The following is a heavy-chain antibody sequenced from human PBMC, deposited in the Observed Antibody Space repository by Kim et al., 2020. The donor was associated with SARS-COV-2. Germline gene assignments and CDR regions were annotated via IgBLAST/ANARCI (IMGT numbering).Heavy chain of an antibody. J-gene: IGHJ5*02. CDR2: AYYRSGWYK. V-gene: IGHV6-1*01. D-gene: IGHD1-26*01. CDR3: ARGSCSSSGCYTIDP. Sequence: SQTLSLTCAISGDRVSDNSAAWNWIRQSPSRGLEWLGRAYYRSGWYKEYAVSVKSRITINPDTSKNQFSLQLKSVTPEDTAVYYCARGSCSSSGCYTIDPWGQGTLVTVSS. CDR1: GDRVSDNSAA.